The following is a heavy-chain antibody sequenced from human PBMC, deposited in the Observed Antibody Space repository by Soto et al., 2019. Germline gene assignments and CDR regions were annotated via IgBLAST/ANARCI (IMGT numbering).Heavy chain of an antibody. CDR2: LNPDTAST. J-gene: IGHJ4*02. CDR1: GYSFANYT. D-gene: IGHD3-10*01. CDR3: ARGGGYFGSGAYYRGYFDH. Sequence: QVQLVQSGAEVKKPGASVTVSCKASGYSFANYTIHWVRQAPGQGLEWMGWLNPDTASTKFSLKLQGRVIITRDKSANTAFMQLTSLTSADTALYYCARGGGYFGSGAYYRGYFDHWGLGTLVAVSS. V-gene: IGHV1-3*01.